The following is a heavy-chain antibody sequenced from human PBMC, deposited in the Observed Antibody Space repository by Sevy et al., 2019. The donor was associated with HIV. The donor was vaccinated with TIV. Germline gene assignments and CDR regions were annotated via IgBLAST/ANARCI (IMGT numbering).Heavy chain of an antibody. CDR2: IYYSGST. D-gene: IGHD3-3*01. CDR3: ARGYDFWSARAGGMDV. V-gene: IGHV4-61*01. J-gene: IGHJ6*02. Sequence: SETLSLTCTVSGGSVSSGSYYWSWIRQPPGKGLEWIGYIYYSGSTNYNPSLKSRVTISVDTSKNQFSLKLSSVTAADTAVYDSARGYDFWSARAGGMDVWGQGTTVTVSS. CDR1: GGSVSSGSYY.